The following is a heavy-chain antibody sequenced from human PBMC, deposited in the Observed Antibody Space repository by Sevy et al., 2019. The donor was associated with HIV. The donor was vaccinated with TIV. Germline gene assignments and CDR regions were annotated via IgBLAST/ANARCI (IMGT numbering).Heavy chain of an antibody. Sequence: GGSLRLSCAASGFTFSDYYMSWIRQAPGKGLEWVSYISSSSSYTNYADSVKGRFTISRDNAKNSRYLQMNSLRAEDTAVYYCARAVVVAATPGAFDIWGQGTMVTVSS. CDR3: ARAVVVAATPGAFDI. CDR2: ISSSSSYT. J-gene: IGHJ3*02. CDR1: GFTFSDYY. V-gene: IGHV3-11*06. D-gene: IGHD2-15*01.